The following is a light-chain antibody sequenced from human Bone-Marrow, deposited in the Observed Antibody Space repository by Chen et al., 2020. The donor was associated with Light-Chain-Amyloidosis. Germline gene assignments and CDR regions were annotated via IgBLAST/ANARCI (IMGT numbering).Light chain of an antibody. Sequence: QSALIPPASASGSSGQTTTTTCTGTSSDVGGYNYVSWYQQHPGKAPKLMIYDVSTRPSGVSSRFSGSKSGNTASLTISGLQAEDEADYYCSSYTASSFYVFGTATTVTVL. J-gene: IGLJ1*01. CDR3: SSYTASSFYV. CDR1: SSDVGGYNY. V-gene: IGLV2-14*03. CDR2: DVS.